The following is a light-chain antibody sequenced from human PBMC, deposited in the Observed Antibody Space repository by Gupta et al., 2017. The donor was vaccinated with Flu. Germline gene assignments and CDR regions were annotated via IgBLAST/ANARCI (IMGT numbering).Light chain of an antibody. CDR3: AAWDGSLDGFWV. CDR2: SNN. V-gene: IGLV1-44*01. CDR1: SSKIGSNT. J-gene: IGLJ3*02. Sequence: VTISCSGSSSKIGSNTVAWYQQRPGKAPKLLIYSNNLRPSGVPDRFSGSKSGASASLAISGLQSEDEADYYCAAWDGSLDGFWVFGGGIKVTAL.